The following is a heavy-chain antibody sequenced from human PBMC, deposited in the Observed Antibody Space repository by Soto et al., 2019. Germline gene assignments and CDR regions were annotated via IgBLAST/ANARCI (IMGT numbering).Heavy chain of an antibody. D-gene: IGHD6-6*01. Sequence: GGSLRLSCAASGFTFSSYAMHWVRQAPGKGLEWVAVIWYDGSNKYYADSVKGRFTISRDNSKNTLYMQMNSLRAEDTAVHYCARDNTWYRSSTVDYWGRGSRVTVSS. CDR2: IWYDGSNK. J-gene: IGHJ4*02. CDR3: ARDNTWYRSSTVDY. V-gene: IGHV3-33*01. CDR1: GFTFSSYA.